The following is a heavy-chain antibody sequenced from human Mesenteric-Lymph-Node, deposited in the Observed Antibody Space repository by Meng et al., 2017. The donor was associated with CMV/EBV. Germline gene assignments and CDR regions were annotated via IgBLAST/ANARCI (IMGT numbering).Heavy chain of an antibody. V-gene: IGHV3-21*01. D-gene: IGHD3-22*01. J-gene: IGHJ4*02. CDR1: GFTFSSYA. CDR2: INHNDHFT. CDR3: AKDYSGHLYFFDY. Sequence: GGSLRLSCAASGFTFSSYAMHWVRQAPGKGLEWVSSINHNDHFTYYADSVKGRFTISRDDAKNSVYLQMNSLRAEDSAIYYCAKDYSGHLYFFDYWGQGNLVTVSS.